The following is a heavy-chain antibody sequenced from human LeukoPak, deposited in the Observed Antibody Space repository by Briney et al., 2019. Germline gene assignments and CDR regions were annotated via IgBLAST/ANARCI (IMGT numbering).Heavy chain of an antibody. Sequence: ASVKVSCKASGYTFARYGISWVRQAPRQGLEWMGRISAYSGDTNYAQTLQSRVTMTTDTSTSTVYMELRSLRSDDTAVYYCARSESYALDYWGQGTLVTVSS. CDR1: GYTFARYG. D-gene: IGHD2-2*01. J-gene: IGHJ4*02. CDR2: ISAYSGDT. V-gene: IGHV1-18*01. CDR3: ARSESYALDY.